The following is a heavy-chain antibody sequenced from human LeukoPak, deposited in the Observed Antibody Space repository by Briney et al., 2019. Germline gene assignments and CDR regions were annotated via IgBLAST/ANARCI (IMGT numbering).Heavy chain of an antibody. Sequence: GGSLRLSCAASGLTFSTYGMHWIRQAPGKGLEGLAHSGASSSGYTKDYADSVRGRFTISRDNAKNSLYLQMDSLRAEDAAVYYCARNKGVRGELDPWGQGTLVTVSS. J-gene: IGHJ5*02. V-gene: IGHV3-48*04. D-gene: IGHD3-10*01. CDR2: SGASSSGYTK. CDR1: GLTFSTYG. CDR3: ARNKGVRGELDP.